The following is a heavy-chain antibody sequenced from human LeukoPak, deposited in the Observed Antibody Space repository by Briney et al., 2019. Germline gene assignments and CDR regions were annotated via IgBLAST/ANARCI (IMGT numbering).Heavy chain of an antibody. CDR3: KRERGDAFYV. CDR2: IKHDASEI. V-gene: IGHV3-7*01. CDR1: GFTFSSYW. J-gene: IGHJ3*01. Sequence: GGSLRLSCAASGFTFSSYWMNWVRQAPGQGLEWVANIKHDASEIYYVDSVKGRFTISRDNAKNSRYLQIKNLRAEDTAVYYCKRERGDAFYVWGQGTMVTVSS.